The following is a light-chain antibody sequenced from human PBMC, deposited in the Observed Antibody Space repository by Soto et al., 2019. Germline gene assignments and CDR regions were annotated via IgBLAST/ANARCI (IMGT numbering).Light chain of an antibody. CDR3: QSYDSSLTAGV. CDR2: DNR. J-gene: IGLJ3*02. CDR1: TSNIGAGYD. V-gene: IGLV1-40*01. Sequence: QSVLTQPPSVSGAPGQRITISCTGGTSNIGAGYDVHWYQQLPGRDPKLLIYDNRNRPSGVPDRFSGSKSGTSASLAITGLQAEDEADYYCQSYDSSLTAGVFGGGTKLTVL.